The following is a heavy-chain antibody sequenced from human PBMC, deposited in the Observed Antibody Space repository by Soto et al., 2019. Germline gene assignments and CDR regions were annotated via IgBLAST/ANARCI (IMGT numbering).Heavy chain of an antibody. Sequence: EVQLVESGGGLIQPGGSLRLSCAASGFTVINNYMSWVRQAPGKGLEWVSLIYSGGSIHYADSVKGRFTISRDGSKNTLYLHMISLRAEDTAVYYCATSPGVGVWGQGTTVTVSS. J-gene: IGHJ6*02. CDR3: ATSPGVGV. CDR1: GFTVINNY. V-gene: IGHV3-53*01. D-gene: IGHD2-8*01. CDR2: IYSGGSI.